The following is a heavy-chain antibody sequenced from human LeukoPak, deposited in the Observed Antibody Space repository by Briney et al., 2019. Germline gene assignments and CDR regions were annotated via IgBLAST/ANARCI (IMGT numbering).Heavy chain of an antibody. CDR1: GGSISSYY. D-gene: IGHD6-19*01. J-gene: IGHJ4*02. CDR3: ARDGVRVTYTSGWYYFDY. V-gene: IGHV4-59*01. CDR2: IYYSGST. Sequence: SETLSLTCTVPGGSISSYYWSWIRQPPGKGLEWIGYIYYSGSTNYNPSLKSRVTISVDTSKNQFSLKLSSVTAADTAVYFCARDGVRVTYTSGWYYFDYWGQGTLVTVSS.